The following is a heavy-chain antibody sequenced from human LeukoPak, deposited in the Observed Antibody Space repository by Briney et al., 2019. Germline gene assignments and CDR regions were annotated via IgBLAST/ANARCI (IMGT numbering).Heavy chain of an antibody. J-gene: IGHJ6*02. CDR3: AKEKAIGAMNYGLDV. D-gene: IGHD3-3*01. CDR1: GFSFDTYG. Sequence: PGGSLRLSCAASGFSFDTYGMLWVRQAPGKGLEWVAVIAYDGSNKYHADSVRGRFTISRDNSTNTLYLQMNSLRGEDTAIYYCAKEKAIGAMNYGLDVWGPGTTVTVSS. V-gene: IGHV3-30*18. CDR2: IAYDGSNK.